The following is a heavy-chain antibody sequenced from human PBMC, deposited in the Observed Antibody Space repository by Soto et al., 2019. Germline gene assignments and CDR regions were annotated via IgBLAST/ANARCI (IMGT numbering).Heavy chain of an antibody. CDR1: GYSISSCAY. J-gene: IGHJ4*01. V-gene: IGHV4-38-2*02. CDR3: ARVHVMVVAGSTFDY. Sequence: PSETLSLTCTVSGYSISSCAYGAWIRQPPGKGPEWIASIYHGGTTFYNPSPKSRITISVDTSNNQFSLKLTSVTAADTAVYYCARVHVMVVAGSTFDYWGHGTLVTVSS. CDR2: IYHGGTT. D-gene: IGHD6-19*01.